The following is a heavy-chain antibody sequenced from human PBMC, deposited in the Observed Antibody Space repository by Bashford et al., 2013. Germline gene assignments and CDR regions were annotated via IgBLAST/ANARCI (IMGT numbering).Heavy chain of an antibody. CDR3: ARNSSGAADHFDY. CDR2: FYSGST. Sequence: SETLSLTCTISGGSIRSSDFYWGWIRQPPEGAGVDCEYFYSGSTHYNPSLKSRVTISVDTSKNQFSLTVHSVTVADTAVYYCARNSSGAADHFDYWGQGTLVTVSS. D-gene: IGHD6-25*01. V-gene: IGHV4-39*01. CDR1: GGSIRSSDFY. J-gene: IGHJ4*02.